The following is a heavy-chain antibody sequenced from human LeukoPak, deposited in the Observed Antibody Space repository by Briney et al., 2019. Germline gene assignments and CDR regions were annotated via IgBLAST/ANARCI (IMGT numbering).Heavy chain of an antibody. CDR2: ISGSGGST. CDR1: GFTFSGYA. J-gene: IGHJ3*02. Sequence: PGGSLILSCAASGFTFSGYAMNWVRQAPGKGLEWVSTISGSGGSTYYADSVKGRFTISRDNSKNTLYLQVNSLRAEDTAVYYCNTDTFRALDICGEGTMVTVSS. D-gene: IGHD3-16*01. CDR3: NTDTFRALDI. V-gene: IGHV3-23*01.